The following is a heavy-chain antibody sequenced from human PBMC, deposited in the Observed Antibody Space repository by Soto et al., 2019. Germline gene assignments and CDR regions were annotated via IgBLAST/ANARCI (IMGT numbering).Heavy chain of an antibody. CDR2: IIPIFGTA. Sequence: QVQLVQSGAEVKKPGSSVKVSCKASGGTFSSYAISWVRQAPGQGLEWMGGIIPIFGTADYAQKFQGRVAITADESPSTAYMELSSLRSEDTAVYYCASIRANTYYYGMDVWGQGTTVTVSS. J-gene: IGHJ6*02. V-gene: IGHV1-69*12. D-gene: IGHD3-10*01. CDR3: ASIRANTYYYGMDV. CDR1: GGTFSSYA.